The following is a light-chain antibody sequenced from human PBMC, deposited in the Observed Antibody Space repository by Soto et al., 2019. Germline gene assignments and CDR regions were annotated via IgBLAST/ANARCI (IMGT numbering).Light chain of an antibody. CDR3: QQYGSSPT. CDR2: GAS. V-gene: IGKV3-20*01. J-gene: IGKJ3*01. Sequence: EIVLTQSPGTLSLSPGERATLSCRASQSVSSSYLAGYQQKPGQAPRLLIYGASSRATGIPDRFSGSGSGTDFTLTISRLEPEDFAVYYCQQYGSSPTFGPGTKVDIK. CDR1: QSVSSSY.